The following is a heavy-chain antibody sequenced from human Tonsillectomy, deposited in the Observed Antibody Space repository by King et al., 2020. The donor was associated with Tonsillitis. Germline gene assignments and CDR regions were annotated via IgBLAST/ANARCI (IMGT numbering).Heavy chain of an antibody. CDR1: GFSFSNYV. CDR2: IRDNGEVK. Sequence: VQLVESGGDLVQPGGSLRLSCSASGFSFSNYVMHWVRQAPGKGLEYVSGIRDNGEVKYYTNSVNGRFTISRDNSKNMLYLQMDNLRAEDTALYYCVKEGGTLAGAAGFQYWGQGTLVIVSS. J-gene: IGHJ4*02. CDR3: VKEGGTLAGAAGFQY. D-gene: IGHD6-19*01. V-gene: IGHV3-64D*06.